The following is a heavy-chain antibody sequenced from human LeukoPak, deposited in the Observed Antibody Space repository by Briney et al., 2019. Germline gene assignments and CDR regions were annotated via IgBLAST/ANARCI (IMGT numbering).Heavy chain of an antibody. CDR2: IYHSGST. Sequence: SETLSLTCTVSGGSISSYYWGWIRQPPGKGLEWIGSIYHSGSTYYNPSLKSRVTISVDTSKNQFSLKLSSVTAADTAVYYCARATGTTVTFDYWGQGTLVTVSS. D-gene: IGHD1-1*01. J-gene: IGHJ4*02. V-gene: IGHV4-38-2*02. CDR3: ARATGTTVTFDY. CDR1: GGSISSYY.